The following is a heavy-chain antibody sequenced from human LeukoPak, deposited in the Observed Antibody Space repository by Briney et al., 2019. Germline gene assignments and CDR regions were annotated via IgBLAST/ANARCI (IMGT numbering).Heavy chain of an antibody. Sequence: GASVKVSCKASGYTFTGYYMHWVRQAPRQGLEWMGWINPNSGGTNHAQKFQGRVTMTRDTAISTAYMELSRLRSDDTAVYYCARDYGRLMATVDYWGQGTLVTVSS. CDR2: INPNSGGT. CDR3: ARDYGRLMATVDY. D-gene: IGHD1-1*01. CDR1: GYTFTGYY. J-gene: IGHJ4*02. V-gene: IGHV1-2*02.